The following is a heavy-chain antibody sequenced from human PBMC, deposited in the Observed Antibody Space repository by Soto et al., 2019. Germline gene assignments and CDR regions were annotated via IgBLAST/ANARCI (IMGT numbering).Heavy chain of an antibody. CDR3: TTTVTDAGAYYYYGMDV. V-gene: IGHV3-15*07. CDR1: GFTFSNAW. CDR2: IKSKTDGGTT. D-gene: IGHD4-17*01. J-gene: IGHJ6*02. Sequence: GGSLRLSCAACGFTFSNAWMNWVRQAPGKGLEWVGRIKSKTDGGTTDYAAPVKGRFTISRDDSKNTLYLQMNSLKTEDTAVYYCTTTVTDAGAYYYYGMDVWGQGTTVTVSS.